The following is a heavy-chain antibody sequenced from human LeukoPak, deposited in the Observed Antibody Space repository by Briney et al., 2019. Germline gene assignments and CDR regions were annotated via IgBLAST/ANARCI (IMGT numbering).Heavy chain of an antibody. V-gene: IGHV3-30*02. CDR2: IRYDGSNK. Sequence: GGSLRLSCAASGFTFSSYGMHWVRQAPGKGLEWVAFIRYDGSNKYYADSVKGRFTISRDNSKNTPYLQMNSLRAEDTAVYYCAKDGPDIVVVVAATQNYYMDVWGKGTTVTISS. CDR3: AKDGPDIVVVVAATQNYYMDV. J-gene: IGHJ6*03. D-gene: IGHD2-15*01. CDR1: GFTFSSYG.